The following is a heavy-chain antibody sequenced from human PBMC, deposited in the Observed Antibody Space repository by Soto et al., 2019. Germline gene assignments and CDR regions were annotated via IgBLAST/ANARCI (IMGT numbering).Heavy chain of an antibody. J-gene: IGHJ6*02. Sequence: PGGSLRLSCAASGFTFDDYAMHWVRQAPGKGLEWVSGISWNSGSIGYADSVKGRFTISRDNAKNSLYLQMNSLRAEDTALYYCAKETYYYDSSGYPSLLYYYGMDVWGQGTTVTVSS. D-gene: IGHD3-22*01. CDR3: AKETYYYDSSGYPSLLYYYGMDV. CDR1: GFTFDDYA. V-gene: IGHV3-9*01. CDR2: ISWNSGSI.